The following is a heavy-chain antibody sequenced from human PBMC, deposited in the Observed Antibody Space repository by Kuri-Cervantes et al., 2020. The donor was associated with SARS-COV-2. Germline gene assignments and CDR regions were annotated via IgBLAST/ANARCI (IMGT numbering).Heavy chain of an antibody. CDR3: ARHGENDFWSGYDAFDI. Sequence: GESLKISCAASGFTFSSYSMNWVRQAPGKGLEWVSYISSSSSTIYYADSVKGRFTISRDNAKNSLYLQMNSLRAEDTAVYYCARHGENDFWSGYDAFDIWGQGTMVTVSS. J-gene: IGHJ3*02. D-gene: IGHD3-3*01. CDR1: GFTFSSYS. CDR2: ISSSSSTI. V-gene: IGHV3-48*04.